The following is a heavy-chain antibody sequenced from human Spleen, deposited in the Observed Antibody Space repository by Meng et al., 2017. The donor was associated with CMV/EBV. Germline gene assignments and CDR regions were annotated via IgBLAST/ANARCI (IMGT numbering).Heavy chain of an antibody. V-gene: IGHV3-73*01. CDR1: GFTFSGSA. CDR2: IRSKANSYAT. Sequence: GGSLRLSCAASGFTFSGSAMHWVRQASGKGLEWVGRIRSKANSYATAYAASVKGRFTISRDDSKNTAYLQMNSLKTEDTAVYYCAKDGGGTLRGAIITKYYFDYWGQGTPVTVSS. CDR3: AKDGGGTLRGAIITKYYFDY. J-gene: IGHJ4*02. D-gene: IGHD3-10*01.